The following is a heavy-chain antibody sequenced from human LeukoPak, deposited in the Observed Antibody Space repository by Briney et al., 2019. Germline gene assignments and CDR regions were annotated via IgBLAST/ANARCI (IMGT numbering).Heavy chain of an antibody. J-gene: IGHJ3*02. D-gene: IGHD2-15*01. Sequence: GGSLRLSCAASGFTFSSYSMNWVRQAPGKGLEWVSSISSSSSYIYYADSVKGRFTISRDNAKNSLYLQMNSLRAEDTAVYYCASPDVVVAALGPYAFDIWGQGTMVTVSS. CDR1: GFTFSSYS. CDR2: ISSSSSYI. CDR3: ASPDVVVAALGPYAFDI. V-gene: IGHV3-21*01.